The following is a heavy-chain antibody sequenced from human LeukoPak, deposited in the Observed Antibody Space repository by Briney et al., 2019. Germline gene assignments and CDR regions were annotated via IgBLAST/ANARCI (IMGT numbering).Heavy chain of an antibody. J-gene: IGHJ4*02. V-gene: IGHV4-59*01. CDR2: IYYRGST. CDR1: AGSISTYY. D-gene: IGHD3-10*01. Sequence: SETLSLTCTVSAGSISTYYWSWIRQPPGKGLEWIGYIYYRGSTNYNPSLQSRVTISVDMSKDQFSPNLSSVTAADTAVYYCARTYYYGAGSYFFDYWGQGILVTVSS. CDR3: ARTYYYGAGSYFFDY.